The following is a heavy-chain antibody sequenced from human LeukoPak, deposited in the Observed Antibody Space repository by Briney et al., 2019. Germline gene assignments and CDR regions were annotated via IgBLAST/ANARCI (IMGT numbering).Heavy chain of an antibody. CDR1: GYTFTSYD. V-gene: IGHV1-8*01. CDR2: MNPNSGNT. Sequence: ASVKVSCKASGYTFTSYDINWVRQATGQGLEWMGWMNPNSGNTGYAQKFQGRVTMTRNTSISTAYMELSSLRSEDTAVYYCAKDEFEVGPCSSTSCYASLPFFDYWGQETLVTVTS. D-gene: IGHD2-2*01. J-gene: IGHJ4*02. CDR3: AKDEFEVGPCSSTSCYASLPFFDY.